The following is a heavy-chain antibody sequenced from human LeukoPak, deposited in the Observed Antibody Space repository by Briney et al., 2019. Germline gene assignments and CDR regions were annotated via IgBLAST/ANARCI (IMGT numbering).Heavy chain of an antibody. CDR2: IYHSGST. D-gene: IGHD5/OR15-5a*01. Sequence: PSETLSLTCAVSGGSISSGGYSWSWIRQPPGKGLEWIGYIYHSGSTYYNPSLKSRVTISVDRSKNQSSLKLSSVTAADTAVYYCARVVSSAYGLFDPWGQGTLVTVSS. CDR3: ARVVSSAYGLFDP. V-gene: IGHV4-30-2*01. J-gene: IGHJ5*02. CDR1: GGSISSGGYS.